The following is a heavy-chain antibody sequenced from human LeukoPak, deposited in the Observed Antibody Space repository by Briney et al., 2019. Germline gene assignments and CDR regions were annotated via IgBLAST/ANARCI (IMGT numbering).Heavy chain of an antibody. CDR1: GFTFSRYW. D-gene: IGHD4/OR15-4a*01. Sequence: PGGSLRLSCAASGFTFSRYWMTWVRQAPGKGLELVANTKQDGSEKYYVDSVKGRFTISRDDAKNSLNLQMNSLRAEDTAVYFCAKDSSYSANSPFDSWGQGTLVTVSS. CDR2: TKQDGSEK. CDR3: AKDSSYSANSPFDS. V-gene: IGHV3-7*05. J-gene: IGHJ4*02.